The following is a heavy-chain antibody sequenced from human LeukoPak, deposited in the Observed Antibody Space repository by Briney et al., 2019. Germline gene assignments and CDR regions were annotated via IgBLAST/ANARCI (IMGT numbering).Heavy chain of an antibody. D-gene: IGHD2-2*01. CDR3: ARGRYSSRSGGYYFDI. CDR2: ISSSSSTI. Sequence: GGSLRLSCAASGFTFSSHSMNWVRQAPGKGLEWVSYISSSSSTIYYADSVKGRFTISRDNAKNSLYLQMNSLRAEDTAVYYCARGRYSSRSGGYYFDIWGQGTLVTVSS. CDR1: GFTFSSHS. J-gene: IGHJ4*02. V-gene: IGHV3-48*04.